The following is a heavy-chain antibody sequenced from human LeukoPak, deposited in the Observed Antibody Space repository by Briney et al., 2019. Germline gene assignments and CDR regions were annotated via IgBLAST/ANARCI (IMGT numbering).Heavy chain of an antibody. V-gene: IGHV1-46*01. J-gene: IGHJ4*02. CDR2: NNASNNST. CDR3: ARASNSHLWLNYFDY. D-gene: IGHD5-18*01. CDR1: GYTFTSYY. Sequence: GASVKVSCKASGYTFTSYYMHWVRQAPGQGLEWMGINNASNNSTTYAQKFQGRVTMTRDTSTSTVYMELSSLRSEDTAVYYCARASNSHLWLNYFDYWGQGTLVTVSS.